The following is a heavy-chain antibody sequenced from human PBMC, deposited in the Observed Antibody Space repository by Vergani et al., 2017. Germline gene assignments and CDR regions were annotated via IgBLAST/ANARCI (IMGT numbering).Heavy chain of an antibody. CDR2: ISGPGLST. CDR3: TTAWGLYYLHGEYFQY. D-gene: IGHD3-10*01. CDR1: GFTFSNSA. Sequence: EVHLLESGGGLVQSGGSLRLSCAASGFTFSNSAVSWVRQAPGRGLAWVSSISGPGLSTYYADSVKGRFSISRDNSKNTVFLQMHSLRAEDTAIYYCTTAWGLYYLHGEYFQYWGRGTLVSVSS. V-gene: IGHV3-23*01. J-gene: IGHJ1*01.